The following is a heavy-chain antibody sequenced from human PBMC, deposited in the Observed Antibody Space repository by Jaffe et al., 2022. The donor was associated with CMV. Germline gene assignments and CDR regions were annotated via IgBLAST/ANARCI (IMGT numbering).Heavy chain of an antibody. J-gene: IGHJ5*02. CDR1: GYTFTGYF. Sequence: QVQLVQSGAEVTEPGASVRVSCKASGYTFTGYFIHWVRQAPGQGLEWMGWINPNNGVTHYPQKFQGRVTMTRDTSINTTYMDLSSLKSDDTAMYYCSRDVLGGDSGGNWFDPWGQGSLVTVSS. CDR2: INPNNGVT. V-gene: IGHV1-2*02. CDR3: SRDVLGGDSGGNWFDP. D-gene: IGHD4-17*01.